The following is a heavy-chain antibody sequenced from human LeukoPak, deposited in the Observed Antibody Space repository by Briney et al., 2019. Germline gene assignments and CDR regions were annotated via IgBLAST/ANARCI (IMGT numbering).Heavy chain of an antibody. Sequence: ASVKVSCKASGYSFTSNYIHWVRQAPGQGLEWMGMIYPRDGSTSYAQKFQGRVTITRDTSASTAYMELSSLRSEDTAVYYCARSLRWLHYLDYWGQGTLVTVSS. CDR3: ARSLRWLHYLDY. V-gene: IGHV1-46*01. CDR1: GYSFTSNY. D-gene: IGHD4-23*01. J-gene: IGHJ4*02. CDR2: IYPRDGST.